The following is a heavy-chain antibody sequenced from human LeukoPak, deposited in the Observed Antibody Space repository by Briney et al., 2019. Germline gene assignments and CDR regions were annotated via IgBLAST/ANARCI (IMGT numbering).Heavy chain of an antibody. V-gene: IGHV4-59*12. CDR2: IYYSGST. CDR3: AKDQKQWLVRVGAFDI. J-gene: IGHJ3*02. Sequence: SETLSLTCTVSGGSISSYYWSWIRQPPGKGLEWIGYIYYSGSTNYNPSLKSRVTISVDTSKNQFSLKLSSVTAADTAVYYCAKDQKQWLVRVGAFDIWGQGTMVTVSS. CDR1: GGSISSYY. D-gene: IGHD6-19*01.